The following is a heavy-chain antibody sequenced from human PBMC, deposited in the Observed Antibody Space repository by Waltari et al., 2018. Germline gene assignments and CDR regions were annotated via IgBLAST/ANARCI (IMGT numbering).Heavy chain of an antibody. CDR3: ASGSGHCSGGRCYAY. D-gene: IGHD2-15*01. J-gene: IGHJ4*02. CDR1: ECIFSGYP. Sequence: EVQLVESGGGLVKAGGSLGRSGDATECIFSGYPMTWVRQAPGKGLEWVSSISSTADYIYYADSVRGRFTISRDNTRNSLFLQMNSLGAHDSAVYFCASGSGHCSGGRCYAYWGQGTLVTVSS. V-gene: IGHV3-21*01. CDR2: ISSTADYI.